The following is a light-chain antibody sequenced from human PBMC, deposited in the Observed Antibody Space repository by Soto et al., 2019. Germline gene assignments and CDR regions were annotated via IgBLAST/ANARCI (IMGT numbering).Light chain of an antibody. CDR2: EVS. J-gene: IGLJ3*02. CDR3: TSYSRYSVLV. Sequence: QSALTQPASVSGSPGQSITISCTGTSSDIGGYKYVSWYQQHPGKAPKLIIFEVSNRPSGVSDRFSGSNSGNTASLTISGLQAEDEADYYCTSYSRYSVLVFGVGTKVTVL. CDR1: SSDIGGYKY. V-gene: IGLV2-14*01.